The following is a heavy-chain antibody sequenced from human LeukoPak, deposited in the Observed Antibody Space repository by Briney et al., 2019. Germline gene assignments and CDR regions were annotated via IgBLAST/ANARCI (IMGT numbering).Heavy chain of an antibody. V-gene: IGHV1-69*05. CDR3: ARDRGSYSCDY. Sequence: SVKVSCKASGGTFSSYAISWVRQAPGQGLEWMGGIIPIFGTANYAQRFQGRVTMTRDMSTSTVYMELSSLRSEDTAVYYCARDRGSYSCDYWGQGTLVTVSS. J-gene: IGHJ4*02. CDR2: IIPIFGTA. D-gene: IGHD1-26*01. CDR1: GGTFSSYA.